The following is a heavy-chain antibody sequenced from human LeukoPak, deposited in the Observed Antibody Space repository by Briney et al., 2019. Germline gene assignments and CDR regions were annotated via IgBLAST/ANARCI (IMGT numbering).Heavy chain of an antibody. J-gene: IGHJ4*02. CDR3: ARRPSGYSSGPYYFDY. Sequence: SETLSLTCTVSGGSISSYYWSWIRQPPGKGLEWIGYIYYSGSTNYNPSLKSRVTISVDTSKNQFSLKLSSVTAADTAVYYCARRPSGYSSGPYYFDYWGQGTLVTVSS. D-gene: IGHD6-19*01. CDR1: GGSISSYY. CDR2: IYYSGST. V-gene: IGHV4-59*12.